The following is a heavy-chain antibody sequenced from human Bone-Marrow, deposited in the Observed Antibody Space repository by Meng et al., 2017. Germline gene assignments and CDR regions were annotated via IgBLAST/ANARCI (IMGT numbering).Heavy chain of an antibody. V-gene: IGHV3-9*01. D-gene: IGHD6-19*01. J-gene: IGHJ4*02. Sequence: GGSLRLSCAASGFTCDDYALHWVRQAPGKGLEWVSGISWNSGSIGYADSVKGRLTIARDNAKNSLNMQMNSLRAEDKALYYFAKDKEADGGSGWYYFDYWGQGTLVTVSS. CDR1: GFTCDDYA. CDR2: ISWNSGSI. CDR3: AKDKEADGGSGWYYFDY.